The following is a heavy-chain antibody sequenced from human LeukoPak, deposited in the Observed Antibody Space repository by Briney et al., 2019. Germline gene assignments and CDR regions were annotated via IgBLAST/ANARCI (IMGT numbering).Heavy chain of an antibody. V-gene: IGHV3-43*02. CDR2: ISGDGGST. CDR3: AKGTTMYAFDI. Sequence: PGGSLRLSCAASGLTFDHYVMHWVRQAPGKGLEWVSLISGDGGSTYYADSVKGRLTISRGNSKNSLYLQMNSLTTEDAALYFCAKGTTMYAFDIWGQGTMVTVSS. J-gene: IGHJ3*02. D-gene: IGHD1-1*01. CDR1: GLTFDHYV.